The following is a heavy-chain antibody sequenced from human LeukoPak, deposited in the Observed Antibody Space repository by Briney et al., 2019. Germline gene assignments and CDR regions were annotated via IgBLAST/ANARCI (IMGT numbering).Heavy chain of an antibody. V-gene: IGHV3-20*04. J-gene: IGHJ3*02. CDR1: GFTFDDYG. D-gene: IGHD3-3*01. CDR2: INWNGGST. Sequence: PGGSLRLSCAASGFTFDDYGMSWVRQAPGKGLEWVSGINWNGGSTGYADSVKGRFTISRDNAKNPLYLQMNSLRAEDTALYYCARDRGYDFWSGYIIWGQGTMVTVSS. CDR3: ARDRGYDFWSGYII.